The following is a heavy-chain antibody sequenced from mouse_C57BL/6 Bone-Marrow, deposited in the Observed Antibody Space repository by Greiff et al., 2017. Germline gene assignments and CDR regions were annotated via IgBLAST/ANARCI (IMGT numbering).Heavy chain of an antibody. CDR2: INYDGSST. Sequence: EVMLVESEGGLVQPGSSMKLSCTASGFTFSDYYMAWVRQVPEKGLEWVANINYDGSSTYYLASLQSRFIISRDNAKNILYLQMSSLKSEDTATYYCARSRNYYGSSPYWYFDVWGTGTTVTVSS. V-gene: IGHV5-16*01. D-gene: IGHD1-1*01. J-gene: IGHJ1*03. CDR1: GFTFSDYY. CDR3: ARSRNYYGSSPYWYFDV.